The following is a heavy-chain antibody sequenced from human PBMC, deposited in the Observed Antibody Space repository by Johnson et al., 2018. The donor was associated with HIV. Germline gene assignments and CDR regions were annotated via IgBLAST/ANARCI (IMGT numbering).Heavy chain of an antibody. D-gene: IGHD3-10*01. V-gene: IGHV3-30*18. CDR3: AKAPYGSGIRPGAFDI. CDR1: GLTFSSYG. CDR2: ISYDGSKK. Sequence: QEQLVESGGGVVQPGRSLRLSCAASGLTFSSYGMHWVRQAPGKGLEWVAVISYDGSKKYYAGSGKGRFTISRDNSKTTLYLQMTSLRAEDTAVYYCAKAPYGSGIRPGAFDIWGQGTMVTVSS. J-gene: IGHJ3*02.